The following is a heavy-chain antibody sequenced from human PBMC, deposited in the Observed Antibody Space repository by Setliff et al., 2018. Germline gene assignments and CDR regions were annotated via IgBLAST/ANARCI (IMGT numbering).Heavy chain of an antibody. D-gene: IGHD3-3*01. CDR3: AGARYVFWSGYYTNAEYFQH. CDR1: GGSISSSSYY. Sequence: SETLSLTCTVSGGSISSSSYYWGWIRQPPGKGLEWIGSIYYSGSTYYNPSLKSRVTISVDTSKNQFSLKLSSVTAADTAVYYCAGARYVFWSGYYTNAEYFQHWGQGTLVTVSS. CDR2: IYYSGST. J-gene: IGHJ1*01. V-gene: IGHV4-39*07.